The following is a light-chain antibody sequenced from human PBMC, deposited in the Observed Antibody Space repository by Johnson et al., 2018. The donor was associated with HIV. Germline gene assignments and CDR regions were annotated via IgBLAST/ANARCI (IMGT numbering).Light chain of an antibody. Sequence: QAVLTQPPSVSAAPGQTVTISCSGSSSNVGSSFVSWYRQVPGTAPKLLIYDNNKRPSGIPDRFSGSKSGPSATLGITGLQTGDEADYYCGTWDSSLTSYVFGAGTKVTVL. CDR1: SSNVGSSF. V-gene: IGLV1-51*01. CDR2: DNN. CDR3: GTWDSSLTSYV. J-gene: IGLJ1*01.